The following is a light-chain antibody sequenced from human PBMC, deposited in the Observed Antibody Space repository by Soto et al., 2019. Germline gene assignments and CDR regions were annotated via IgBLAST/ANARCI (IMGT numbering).Light chain of an antibody. Sequence: EIVMTQSPATLSVSPGERATLSCRASQSVSSNLAWYQQKPGQAPRLLIYGASTRATGFPARFSGSGSGTEFTLTISSLEPEDFAVYYCQHRSNWPPRTFGQGTKVDIK. J-gene: IGKJ1*01. CDR1: QSVSSN. CDR2: GAS. CDR3: QHRSNWPPRT. V-gene: IGKV3-15*01.